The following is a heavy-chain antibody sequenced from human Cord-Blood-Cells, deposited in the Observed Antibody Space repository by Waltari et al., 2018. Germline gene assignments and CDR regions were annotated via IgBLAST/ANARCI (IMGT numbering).Heavy chain of an antibody. CDR2: MNTNSCNT. Sequence: QVQLVQSGAEVKKPGASVKVSCKASGYTFTSYDINWVRQATGQGLEWMGWMNTNSCNTGYAQKFQGRVTLTRNTSISTAYMELSSLRSEDTAVYYCARGKIAVAYYFDYWGQGTLVTVSS. D-gene: IGHD6-19*01. V-gene: IGHV1-8*01. CDR3: ARGKIAVAYYFDY. CDR1: GYTFTSYD. J-gene: IGHJ4*02.